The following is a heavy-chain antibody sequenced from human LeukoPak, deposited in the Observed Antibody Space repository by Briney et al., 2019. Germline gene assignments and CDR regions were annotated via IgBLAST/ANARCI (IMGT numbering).Heavy chain of an antibody. CDR1: GFIFSSYS. Sequence: TGGALRLSCAASGFIFSSYSMNWVRQAPGKGLEWVSYISSTGAYIYYADSLKGRFTISRDNTKNSLYLQMNSLRADDTAVYYCARGLAAAGTRGPYWGQGTLVTVSS. V-gene: IGHV3-21*05. CDR3: ARGLAAAGTRGPY. J-gene: IGHJ4*02. CDR2: ISSTGAYI. D-gene: IGHD6-13*01.